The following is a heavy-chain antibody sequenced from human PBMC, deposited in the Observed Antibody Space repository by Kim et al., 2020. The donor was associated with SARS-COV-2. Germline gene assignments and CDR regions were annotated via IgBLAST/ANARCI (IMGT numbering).Heavy chain of an antibody. D-gene: IGHD3-16*01. CDR2: IYRGSTT. V-gene: IGHV3-53*04. Sequence: GGSLRLSCAASGFTVSSNHMSWVRQAPGKGLEWVSIIYRGSTTYYTDSETDPVNSSTPISKDTLNLKLNSLRPKVTAVYSSACDNTDEALAHYGGVAWY. CDR1: GFTVSSNH. J-gene: IGHJ2*01. CDR3: ACDNTDEALAHYGGVAWY.